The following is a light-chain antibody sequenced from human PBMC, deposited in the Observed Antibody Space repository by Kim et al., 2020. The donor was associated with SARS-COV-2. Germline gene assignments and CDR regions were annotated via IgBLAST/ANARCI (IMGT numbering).Light chain of an antibody. CDR3: QAWDSTTTV. V-gene: IGLV3-1*01. Sequence: SVSPGQTASITCSGDRLGNKYVCWYQQKPGQSPVVVTYQDTQRPSGIPERFSGSNSGNTATLTISGTQAMDEADYYCQAWDSTTTVFGGGTQLTVL. J-gene: IGLJ2*01. CDR2: QDT. CDR1: RLGNKY.